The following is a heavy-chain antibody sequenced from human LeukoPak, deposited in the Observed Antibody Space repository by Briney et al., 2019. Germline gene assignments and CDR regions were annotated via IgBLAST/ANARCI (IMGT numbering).Heavy chain of an antibody. V-gene: IGHV3-23*01. Sequence: AGGSLRLSCAASGFTFTSYAMSWVRQAPGKGLEWVSTISTSGGTIYYADSVKGRFTISRDNSKNTLYLQMNSLRAEDTAVYYCAKGGSYYDSWGQGTLVTVSS. J-gene: IGHJ4*02. CDR1: GFTFTSYA. D-gene: IGHD1-26*01. CDR3: AKGGSYYDS. CDR2: ISTSGGTI.